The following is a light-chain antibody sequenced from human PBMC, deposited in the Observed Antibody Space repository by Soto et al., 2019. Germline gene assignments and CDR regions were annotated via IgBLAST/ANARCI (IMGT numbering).Light chain of an antibody. V-gene: IGLV1-44*01. Sequence: QSVLTQPPSASGTPGQRVTIYCSGSSSNIGSNTVNWYQQLPGTAPKLLIYSNNQRPSGVPDRFSGSKSGTSASLAISGLQSEDEADYYCAAWDDSLNGYVFGTGPKLTVL. J-gene: IGLJ1*01. CDR1: SSNIGSNT. CDR2: SNN. CDR3: AAWDDSLNGYV.